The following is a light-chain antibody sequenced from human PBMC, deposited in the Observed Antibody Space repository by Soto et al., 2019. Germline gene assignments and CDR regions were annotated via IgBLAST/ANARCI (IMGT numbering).Light chain of an antibody. CDR1: QSVSSNF. CDR3: HQYGSSPRT. CDR2: GAS. Sequence: EIVLTQSPGTLSLSPGDRATLSCRASQSVSSNFLAWYQQKPGQAPRLLIYGASIRATGIPDRFSGSGSGTDYTLTIRRLEPEDFAMYFRHQYGSSPRTFGQGTKAEIK. J-gene: IGKJ1*01. V-gene: IGKV3-20*01.